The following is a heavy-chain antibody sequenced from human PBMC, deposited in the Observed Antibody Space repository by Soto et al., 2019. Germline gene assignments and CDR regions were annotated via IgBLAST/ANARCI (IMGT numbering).Heavy chain of an antibody. V-gene: IGHV3-11*01. J-gene: IGHJ6*02. CDR3: ARDERRLGRGNYYYYGMDV. D-gene: IGHD4-17*01. CDR2: ISSSRTT. CDR1: GFTFSDYY. Sequence: QVQLVESGGGLVKPGGSLRLSCAASGFTFSDYYMSWIRQAPGKGLEWVSYISSSRTTYYADSVKGRFTISRDNAKNSLYLQRNSLRAEDTAVYYCARDERRLGRGNYYYYGMDVWGQGTTVTVSS.